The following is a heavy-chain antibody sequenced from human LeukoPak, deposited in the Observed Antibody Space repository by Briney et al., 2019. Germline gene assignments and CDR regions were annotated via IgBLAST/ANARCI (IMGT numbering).Heavy chain of an antibody. CDR1: GYTFTSYD. V-gene: IGHV1-8*01. J-gene: IGHJ3*02. D-gene: IGHD3-22*01. CDR3: ARWLYYYDSSGYGDDAFDI. Sequence: GASVKVSCKASGYTFTSYDMNWVRQATGQGLEWMGWMNPNSGNTGYAQKFQGRVTMTRNTSISTAYMELSSLRSEDTAVYYCARWLYYYDSSGYGDDAFDIWGQGTMVTVSS. CDR2: MNPNSGNT.